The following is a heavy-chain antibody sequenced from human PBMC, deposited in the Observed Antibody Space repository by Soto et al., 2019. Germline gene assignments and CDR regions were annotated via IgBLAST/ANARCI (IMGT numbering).Heavy chain of an antibody. J-gene: IGHJ4*02. Sequence: GGSLRLSCAASGFTFSSYGMHWVRQAPGKGLEWVAVIWYDGSNKYYADSVKGRFTISRDNSKNTLYLQMNSLRAEDTAVYYCARDHKPWFGEFLFDYWGQGTLVTVSS. CDR1: GFTFSSYG. V-gene: IGHV3-33*01. D-gene: IGHD3-10*01. CDR2: IWYDGSNK. CDR3: ARDHKPWFGEFLFDY.